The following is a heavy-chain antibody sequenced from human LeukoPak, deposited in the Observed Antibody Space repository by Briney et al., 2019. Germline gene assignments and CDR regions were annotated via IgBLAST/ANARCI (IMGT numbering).Heavy chain of an antibody. D-gene: IGHD6-19*01. CDR1: GFTFSSYA. J-gene: IGHJ6*02. CDR2: ISGSGGST. CDR3: AKDPAYSSGWYNGPWVQYGHYYYGMDV. Sequence: PGGSLRLSCAASGFTFSSYAMSWVRQAPGKGLEWVSAISGSGGSTYYADSVKGRFTISRDNSKNTLYLQMNSLRAEDTAVYYCAKDPAYSSGWYNGPWVQYGHYYYGMDVWGQGTTVTVSS. V-gene: IGHV3-23*01.